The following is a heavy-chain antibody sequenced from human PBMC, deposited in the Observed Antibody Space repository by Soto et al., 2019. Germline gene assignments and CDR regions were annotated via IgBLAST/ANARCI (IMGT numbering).Heavy chain of an antibody. J-gene: IGHJ5*02. Sequence: QVQLVQSGAEVEKPGASVKVFCKASGYTFTSYGITWVRQAPGQGLEWMGWISAYNGHTNYAQKFQGRVTMTRNTSISTAYMELSSLRSVDTAVYYCARVSGLRYFDWVRGDNWFDPWGQGTLVTVSS. D-gene: IGHD3-9*01. CDR3: ARVSGLRYFDWVRGDNWFDP. CDR1: GYTFTSYG. CDR2: ISAYNGHT. V-gene: IGHV1-18*01.